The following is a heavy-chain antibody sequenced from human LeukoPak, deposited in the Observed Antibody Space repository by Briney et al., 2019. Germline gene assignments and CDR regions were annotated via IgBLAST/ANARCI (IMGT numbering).Heavy chain of an antibody. Sequence: SQTLSLTCTVSGGSISSGSYYWSWIRQPAGKGLEWIGRIYASGSTNYNPSLKSRVTISVDMSKNQFSLKLSSVTAADTAVYYCARGYDPSRDAFNIWAQGTMVTVSS. V-gene: IGHV4-61*02. CDR2: IYASGST. J-gene: IGHJ3*02. CDR3: ARGYDPSRDAFNI. CDR1: GGSISSGSYY. D-gene: IGHD3-22*01.